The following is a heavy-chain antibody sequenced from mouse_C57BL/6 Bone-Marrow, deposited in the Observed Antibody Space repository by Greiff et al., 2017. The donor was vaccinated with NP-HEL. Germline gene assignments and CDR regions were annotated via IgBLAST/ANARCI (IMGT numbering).Heavy chain of an antibody. CDR2: ISSGGSYT. CDR3: ARRTTVVADYYAMDY. Sequence: EVQLQESGGDLVKPGGSLKLSCAASGFTFSSYGMSWVRQTPDKRLEWVATISSGGSYTYYPDSVKGRFTISRDNAKNTLYLQMSSLKSEDTAMYYCARRTTVVADYYAMDYWGQGTAVTVSS. D-gene: IGHD1-1*01. J-gene: IGHJ4*01. V-gene: IGHV5-6*01. CDR1: GFTFSSYG.